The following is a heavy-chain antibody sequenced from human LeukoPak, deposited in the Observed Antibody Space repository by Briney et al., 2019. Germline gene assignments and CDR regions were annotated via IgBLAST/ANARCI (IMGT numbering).Heavy chain of an antibody. CDR3: ARNIQGGYGMDV. CDR2: IYLSGST. J-gene: IGHJ6*02. V-gene: IGHV4-4*02. D-gene: IGHD3-16*01. Sequence: SETLPLTCAVSDGSISSSNWWSWVRQPPGKGLEWIGEIYLSGSTNYNPSLTSRVTISVDTSKNQFSLKLSSVTAADTAVYYCARNIQGGYGMDVWGQGTTVTVSS. CDR1: DGSISSSNW.